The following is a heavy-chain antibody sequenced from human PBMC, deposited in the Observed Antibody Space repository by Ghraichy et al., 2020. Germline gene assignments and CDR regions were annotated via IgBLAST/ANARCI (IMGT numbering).Heavy chain of an antibody. CDR3: AKELPVPAARGYYFDY. CDR1: GFTFSSYA. Sequence: GGSLRLSCAASGFTFSSYAMSWVRQAPGKGLEWVSAISGSGGSTYYADSVKGRFTISRDNSKNTLYLQMNSLRAEDTAVYYCAKELPVPAARGYYFDYWGQGTLVTVSS. D-gene: IGHD2-2*01. CDR2: ISGSGGST. J-gene: IGHJ4*02. V-gene: IGHV3-23*01.